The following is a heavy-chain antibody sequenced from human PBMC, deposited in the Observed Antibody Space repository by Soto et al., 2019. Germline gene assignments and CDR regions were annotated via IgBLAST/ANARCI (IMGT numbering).Heavy chain of an antibody. CDR3: VRELGLAY. V-gene: IGHV3-7*03. CDR2: INKDGSQK. D-gene: IGHD7-27*01. Sequence: GGSLRLSCAASGFTLSNYWMTWVRQAPGKGLEWVANINKDGSQKNYVDSVKGRFTIARDNGQNSLSLQMNSLRVEDTAVYYCVRELGLAYWGQGALVTVSS. J-gene: IGHJ4*02. CDR1: GFTLSNYW.